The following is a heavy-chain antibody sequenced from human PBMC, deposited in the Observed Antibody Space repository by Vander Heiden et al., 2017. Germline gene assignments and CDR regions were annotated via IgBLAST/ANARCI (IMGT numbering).Heavy chain of an antibody. Sequence: EVQLVESGGGWVQPGRSLRLSCAASGFTFAAYAIPWFRQAPGKGLEGVSGISWNSGSRGNADSVKGRFTISRDNAKNSLYLQMNSLRAEDTALYYCAKDLYSNYVTPAPGFDYWGQGTLVTVSS. CDR3: AKDLYSNYVTPAPGFDY. CDR1: GFTFAAYA. J-gene: IGHJ4*02. CDR2: ISWNSGSR. D-gene: IGHD4-4*01. V-gene: IGHV3-9*01.